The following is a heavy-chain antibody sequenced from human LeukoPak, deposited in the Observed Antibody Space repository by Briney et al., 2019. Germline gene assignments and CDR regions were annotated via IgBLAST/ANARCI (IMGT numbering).Heavy chain of an antibody. D-gene: IGHD6-19*01. J-gene: IGHJ4*02. CDR3: ARQGIAVAGLYY. CDR2: INPNSGGT. V-gene: IGHV1-2*02. Sequence: ASVKVSCKASGYTFTGYYMHWVRQAPGQGIEWMGWINPNSGGTNYAQKFQGRVTMTRDTSISTAYMELSRLRSDDTAVYYCARQGIAVAGLYYWGQGTLVTVSS. CDR1: GYTFTGYY.